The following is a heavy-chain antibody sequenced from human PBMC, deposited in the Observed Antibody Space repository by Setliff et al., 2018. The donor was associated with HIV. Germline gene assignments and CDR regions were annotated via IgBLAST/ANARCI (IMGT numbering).Heavy chain of an antibody. CDR1: GFIFDDYA. J-gene: IGHJ4*02. V-gene: IGHV3-21*01. Sequence: GGSLRLSCAASGFIFDDYAMNWIRQAPGKGLEWVSSISSTGTYIYYADSMKGRFTVSRDNAKNSLYLQMNSLRAEDTAVYYCARVSDAVTDEGYFDYWGQGTLVTVSS. CDR2: ISSTGTYI. D-gene: IGHD2-21*02. CDR3: ARVSDAVTDEGYFDY.